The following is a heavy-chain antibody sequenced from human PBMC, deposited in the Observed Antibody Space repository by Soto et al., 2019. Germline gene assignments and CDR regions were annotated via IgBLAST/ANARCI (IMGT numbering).Heavy chain of an antibody. Sequence: EVQLVESGGGLVQPGRSLRLSCAASGFSFGDYAMQWVRQVPGKGLEWVSSISWNGESIGYADSVKGRFTISRDNGKKSVYLQMNSLRGEDTALYYCAKDGGSSGGYDGLDSWGQGTLVTVS. CDR3: AKDGGSSGGYDGLDS. V-gene: IGHV3-9*01. CDR1: GFSFGDYA. J-gene: IGHJ5*01. D-gene: IGHD6-19*01. CDR2: ISWNGESI.